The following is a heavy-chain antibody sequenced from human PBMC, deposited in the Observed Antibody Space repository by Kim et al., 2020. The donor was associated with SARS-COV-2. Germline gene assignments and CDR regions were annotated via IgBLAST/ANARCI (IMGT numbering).Heavy chain of an antibody. CDR1: GYTFTSYA. J-gene: IGHJ4*02. CDR2: INAGNGNT. Sequence: ASVKVSCKASGYTFTSYAMHWVRQAPGQRLEWMGWINAGNGNTKYSQKFQGRVTITRDTSASTAYMELSSLRSEDTAVYYCARPVGAWYYYFDYWGQGTLVTVSS. CDR3: ARPVGAWYYYFDY. D-gene: IGHD2-15*01. V-gene: IGHV1-3*01.